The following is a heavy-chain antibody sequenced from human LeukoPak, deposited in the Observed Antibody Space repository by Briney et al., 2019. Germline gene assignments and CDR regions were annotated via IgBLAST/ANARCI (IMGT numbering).Heavy chain of an antibody. Sequence: SETLSLTYTVAGVSISSSNSYWGWLRQPPGKGLEWIGSIYYSGNTYYNASLKSQVSISIDTSKNRFSLKLTSVTAADTAVYYCARQTGPGLFILPGGQGTLVTVSS. CDR3: ARQTGPGLFILP. D-gene: IGHD3/OR15-3a*01. J-gene: IGHJ4*02. CDR2: IYYSGNT. CDR1: GVSISSSNSY. V-gene: IGHV4-39*01.